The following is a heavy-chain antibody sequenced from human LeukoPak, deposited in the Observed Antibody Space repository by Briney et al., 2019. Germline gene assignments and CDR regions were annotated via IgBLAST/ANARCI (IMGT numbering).Heavy chain of an antibody. CDR1: GFTFSSYG. J-gene: IGHJ4*02. CDR3: ARDQRYSSSWYYFDY. V-gene: IGHV3-33*01. CDR2: IWYDGSNK. D-gene: IGHD6-13*01. Sequence: PGRSLRLSCAASGFTFSSYGMHWVRQAPGKGLEWVAVIWYDGSNKYYADSVKGRFTISRDSSKNTLYLQMNSLRAEDTAVYYCARDQRYSSSWYYFDYWGQGTLVTVSS.